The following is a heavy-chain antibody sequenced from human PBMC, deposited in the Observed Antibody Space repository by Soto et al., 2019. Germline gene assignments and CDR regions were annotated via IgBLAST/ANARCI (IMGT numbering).Heavy chain of an antibody. CDR3: VRPDSTGYYSH. D-gene: IGHD3-9*01. V-gene: IGHV5-51*01. CDR2: INPADSDT. Sequence: PGESLKISCKGYGYSFTNYWIGWVRQMPGKGLEWMGIINPADSDTRYSPSFQGQVTVSVDKSISTAYLQRGSLKASDTAMYYCVRPDSTGYYSHWGQGTPVTVSS. J-gene: IGHJ4*02. CDR1: GYSFTNYW.